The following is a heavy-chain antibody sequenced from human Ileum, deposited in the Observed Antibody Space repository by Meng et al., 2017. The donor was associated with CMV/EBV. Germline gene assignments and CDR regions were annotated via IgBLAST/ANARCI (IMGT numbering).Heavy chain of an antibody. CDR3: AREIINLDRMDV. CDR1: GYTFSNYD. J-gene: IGHJ6*02. CDR2: INPSSGNS. Sequence: ASVKVSCKASGYTFSNYDINWVRQASGQGREWMGGINPSSGNSGYADKFQGRVTMTRNTSISTVYMEVSGLTSADTGVYYCAREIINLDRMDVWGQGTTVTVFS. V-gene: IGHV1-8*01.